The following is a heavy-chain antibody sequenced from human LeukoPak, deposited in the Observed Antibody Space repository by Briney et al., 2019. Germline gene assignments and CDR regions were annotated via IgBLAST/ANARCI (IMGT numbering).Heavy chain of an antibody. CDR2: IGHTGSIT. D-gene: IGHD5-12*01. CDR1: GFTFGIYS. CDR3: ASLVATARIDY. Sequence: PGGSLRLSCAGSGFTFGIYSMNWVRHAPGKGLEWVSYIGHTGSITDYADSVKGRFTISRDNAKNSLYLQMNSLRAEDTAVYFCASLVATARIDYWGQGILVTVSS. J-gene: IGHJ4*02. V-gene: IGHV3-48*04.